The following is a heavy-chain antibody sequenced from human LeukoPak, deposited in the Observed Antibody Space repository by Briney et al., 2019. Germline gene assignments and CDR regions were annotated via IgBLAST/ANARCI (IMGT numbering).Heavy chain of an antibody. J-gene: IGHJ6*03. Sequence: GGSLRLSCTASGFTFGDYAMSWFRQAPGKGLEWVGFIRSKAYGGTTEYAASVKGRFTISRDDSKSIAYLRMNSLKTEDTAVYYCTRAAIVSYYYYYYMDVWGKGTTVTVSS. CDR3: TRAAIVSYYYYYYMDV. CDR1: GFTFGDYA. V-gene: IGHV3-49*03. D-gene: IGHD5/OR15-5a*01. CDR2: IRSKAYGGTT.